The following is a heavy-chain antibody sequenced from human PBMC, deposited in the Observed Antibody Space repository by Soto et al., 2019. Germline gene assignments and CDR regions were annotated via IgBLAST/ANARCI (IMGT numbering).Heavy chain of an antibody. J-gene: IGHJ6*02. CDR3: ARCTVPFYGMDV. CDR1: GGSFSGYY. D-gene: IGHD4-17*01. V-gene: IGHV4-34*01. Sequence: SETLSLTCAVYGGSFSGYYWSWIRQPPGKGLEWIGEINHSGSTNYNPSLKSRVTISVDTSKNQFSLKLSSVTAADTAVYYCARCTVPFYGMDVWGQGTTVTVSS. CDR2: INHSGST.